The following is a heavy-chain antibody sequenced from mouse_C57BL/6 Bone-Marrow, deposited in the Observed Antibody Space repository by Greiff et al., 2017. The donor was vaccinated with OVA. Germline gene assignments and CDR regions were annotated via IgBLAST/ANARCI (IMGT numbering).Heavy chain of an antibody. D-gene: IGHD2-5*01. V-gene: IGHV1-15*01. J-gene: IGHJ4*01. CDR2: IDPETGGT. CDR1: GYTFTDYE. Sequence: VQLQQSGAELVRPGASVTLSCKASGYTFTDYEMHWVKQPPVHGLEWIGAIDPETGGTAYNQKFKGQAILTADKSSSTAYMELRSLTSEDSAVYYCTRGYSNYYAMDYWGQGTSVTVSS. CDR3: TRGYSNYYAMDY.